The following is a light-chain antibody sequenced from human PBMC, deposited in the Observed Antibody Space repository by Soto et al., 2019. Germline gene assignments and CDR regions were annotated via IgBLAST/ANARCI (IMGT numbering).Light chain of an antibody. CDR3: QSYDTGLTGHVL. CDR2: GNY. V-gene: IGLV1-40*01. CDR1: SSNIGAGYD. Sequence: QLVLTQPPSVSGAPGQRVTISCTGSSSNIGAGYDVHWYHQLPGTAPKLLIYGNYNRPSGVPDRFSGSKSDTSASLAITGLQIDDEADYYCQSYDTGLTGHVLFGGGTKVTVL. J-gene: IGLJ2*01.